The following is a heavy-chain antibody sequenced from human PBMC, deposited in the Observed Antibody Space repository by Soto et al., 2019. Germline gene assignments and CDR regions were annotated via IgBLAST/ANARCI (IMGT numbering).Heavy chain of an antibody. J-gene: IGHJ4*02. Sequence: GSLRLSCEASGFTFSNYAMSWVRQAPGKGLDWVSTISGSGGSTYYADSVKGRFTISRDNSKNTLYLQMNSLRAEDTAVYYCAKGLCGDCYYYFDYWGQGTLVTVSS. CDR2: ISGSGGST. CDR3: AKGLCGDCYYYFDY. CDR1: GFTFSNYA. V-gene: IGHV3-23*01. D-gene: IGHD2-21*02.